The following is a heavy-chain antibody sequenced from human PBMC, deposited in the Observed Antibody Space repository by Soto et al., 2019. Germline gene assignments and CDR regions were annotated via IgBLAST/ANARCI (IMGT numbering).Heavy chain of an antibody. Sequence: EVQLLESGGGLVQPGGSLRLSCAASGFTFSSYVMSWVRQAPGKGLEWVSAISGSGGSTYYADSVKGRFTISRDNSKNTLYLQMNSLRAEDTAVYYCAKGPPAVIVVPTNWFDPWGQGTLVTVSS. CDR3: AKGPPAVIVVPTNWFDP. D-gene: IGHD2-15*01. CDR2: ISGSGGST. V-gene: IGHV3-23*01. J-gene: IGHJ5*02. CDR1: GFTFSSYV.